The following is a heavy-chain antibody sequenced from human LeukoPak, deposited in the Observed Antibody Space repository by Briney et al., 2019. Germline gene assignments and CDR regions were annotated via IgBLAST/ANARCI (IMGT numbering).Heavy chain of an antibody. V-gene: IGHV3-30*18. D-gene: IGHD5-18*01. CDR3: AKGELGLWFDY. CDR1: RFTFSSYG. Sequence: PGGSLRLSCAASRFTFSSYGMHWVRQAPGKGRECVALISYDGSNKYYADSVKGRFTISRDNSKNTLYLQMNSLRAEDTAVYYCAKGELGLWFDYWGQGTLVTVSS. CDR2: ISYDGSNK. J-gene: IGHJ4*02.